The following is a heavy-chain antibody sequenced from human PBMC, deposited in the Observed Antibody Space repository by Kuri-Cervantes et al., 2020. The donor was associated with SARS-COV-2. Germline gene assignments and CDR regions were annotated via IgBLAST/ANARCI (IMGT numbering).Heavy chain of an antibody. CDR2: IYYSGST. D-gene: IGHD2-2*01. J-gene: IGHJ4*02. Sequence: ESLYITCTVSGGSISSSSYYWGWIRQPPGKGLEWIGSIYYSGSTYYNPSLKSRVTISVDTSKNQFSLKLSSVTAADTAVYYCAREDSVPAARPDYWGQGTLVTVSS. CDR1: GGSISSSSYY. CDR3: AREDSVPAARPDY. V-gene: IGHV4-39*02.